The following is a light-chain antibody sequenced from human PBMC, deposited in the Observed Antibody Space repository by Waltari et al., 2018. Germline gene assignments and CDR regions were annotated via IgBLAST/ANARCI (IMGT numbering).Light chain of an antibody. Sequence: QSVLTQPPSASGTPGQRVTISCSGSSSNIGSNTVNWYQQLPGTAPKLLIYSNNQRPSGVPARFSGSKSGTSASLAISGLQSEDEADYYCAAWDDSLNGLVFGGGTKLTVL. CDR1: SSNIGSNT. CDR2: SNN. CDR3: AAWDDSLNGLV. V-gene: IGLV1-44*01. J-gene: IGLJ3*02.